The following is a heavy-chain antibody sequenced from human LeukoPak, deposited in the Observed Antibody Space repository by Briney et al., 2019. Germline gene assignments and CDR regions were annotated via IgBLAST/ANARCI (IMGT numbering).Heavy chain of an antibody. D-gene: IGHD1-26*01. J-gene: IGHJ6*03. CDR1: GGSISSGSYY. CDR2: INHSGST. CDR3: ARCSRERHYFYYYYHMDV. Sequence: PSETLSLTCTVSGGSISSGSYYWSWVRQPPGKGLEWLGEINHSGSTSYNPSLKSRVTMSVDTSKNQFSLKLTSVTAADTAVYHCARCSRERHYFYYYYHMDVWGTGTTVTVSS. V-gene: IGHV4-39*07.